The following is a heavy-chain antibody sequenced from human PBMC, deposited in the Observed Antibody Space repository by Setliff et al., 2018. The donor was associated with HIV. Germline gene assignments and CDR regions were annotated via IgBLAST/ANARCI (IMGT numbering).Heavy chain of an antibody. D-gene: IGHD7-27*01. CDR1: GYSFTAYQ. Sequence: SVKVSCKTFGYSFTAYQMHWVRQAPGQGLEWMGGIIAMLATANYAQKFQGRVTITADESTSTAYMELSSLRSEDTAVYYCARFNWGNYFDYWGQGTLVTVSS. CDR2: IIAMLATA. V-gene: IGHV1-69*13. J-gene: IGHJ4*02. CDR3: ARFNWGNYFDY.